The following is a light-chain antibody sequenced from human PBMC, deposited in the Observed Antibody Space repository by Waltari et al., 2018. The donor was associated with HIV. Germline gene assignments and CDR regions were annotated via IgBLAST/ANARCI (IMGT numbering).Light chain of an antibody. J-gene: IGLJ2*01. CDR3: HVWDSRSVT. V-gene: IGLV3-21*04. CDR1: NIGSKS. CDR2: DER. Sequence: SYVLTQPPSVSVAPGKTARITCGGNNIGSKSVHWYQQRPGQAPVLVIYDERDRPSGIPERVSGSNSGNPATLTISRVEAGDEADYYCHVWDSRSVTFGGGTKLTVV.